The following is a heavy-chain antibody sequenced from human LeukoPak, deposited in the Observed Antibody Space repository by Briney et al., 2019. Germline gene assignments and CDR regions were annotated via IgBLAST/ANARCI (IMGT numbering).Heavy chain of an antibody. CDR2: INPNSGGT. CDR3: ASLAVAVNWFDP. Sequence: ASVKVSCKASGYTFTGYYMHWVRQAPGQGLEWMGWINPNSGGTNYAQKFQGRVTMTRDTSVSTAYMELSRLRSDDTAVYYCASLAVAVNWFDPWGQGTLVTVSS. J-gene: IGHJ5*02. D-gene: IGHD6-19*01. V-gene: IGHV1-2*02. CDR1: GYTFTGYY.